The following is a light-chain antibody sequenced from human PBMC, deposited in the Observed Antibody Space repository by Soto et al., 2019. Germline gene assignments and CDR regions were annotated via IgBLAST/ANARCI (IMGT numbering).Light chain of an antibody. CDR1: NIGSKS. J-gene: IGLJ1*01. CDR2: DDS. CDR3: QVWDSSSDLLYV. Sequence: SYELTQPPSVSVAPGQTARITCGGNNIGSKSVHWYQQKPGQAPVLVVYDDSDRPSGTPERFSGSNSGNTATLTISRVEAGDESDYYCQVWDSSSDLLYVFGTGTKLTVL. V-gene: IGLV3-21*02.